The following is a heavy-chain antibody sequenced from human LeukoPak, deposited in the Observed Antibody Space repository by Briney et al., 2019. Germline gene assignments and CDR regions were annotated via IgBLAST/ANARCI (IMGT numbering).Heavy chain of an antibody. J-gene: IGHJ4*02. V-gene: IGHV4-38-2*02. Sequence: PSETLSLTCTVSGDSISRYYWSWIRQPPGKGLEWIGSIYHSGSTYYNPSLKSRVTISVDTSKNQFSLKLSSVTAADTAVYYCARSRYYYDSSGYLFDYWGQGTLVTVSS. CDR1: GDSISRYY. CDR3: ARSRYYYDSSGYLFDY. D-gene: IGHD3-22*01. CDR2: IYHSGST.